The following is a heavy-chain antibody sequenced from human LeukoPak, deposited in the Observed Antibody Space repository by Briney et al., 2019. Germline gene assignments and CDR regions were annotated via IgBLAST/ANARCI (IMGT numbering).Heavy chain of an antibody. CDR2: IYPGDSKT. Sequence: GESLKISCKASGYSFSYYWIGWVRQMPGKGLEWMGIIYPGDSKTRYSPSFQGQVTISADKSINAAYLQWSSLQASDTAIYYCARYNYGANLVGDAFDIWGQGTMATVSS. CDR3: ARYNYGANLVGDAFDI. V-gene: IGHV5-51*01. D-gene: IGHD4-23*01. J-gene: IGHJ3*02. CDR1: GYSFSYYW.